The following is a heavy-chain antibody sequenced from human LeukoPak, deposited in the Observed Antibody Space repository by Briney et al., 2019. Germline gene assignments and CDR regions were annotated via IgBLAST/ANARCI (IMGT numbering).Heavy chain of an antibody. CDR3: ARDGYFDY. CDR1: GYTFINYG. V-gene: IGHV1-18*01. CDR2: ISVHNGNT. J-gene: IGHJ4*02. Sequence: SVKVSCKASGYTFINYGIAWVRQAPGQGLEWMGWISVHNGNTNYAQKFQGRVTMTTDTSTSTAYMELRSLRSDDTAVYYCARDGYFDYWGQGSLVTVSS.